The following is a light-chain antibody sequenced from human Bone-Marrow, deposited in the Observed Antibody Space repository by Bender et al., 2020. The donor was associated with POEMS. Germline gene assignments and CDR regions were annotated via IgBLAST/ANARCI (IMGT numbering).Light chain of an antibody. J-gene: IGLJ3*02. V-gene: IGLV1-44*01. Sequence: QSVLTQPPSASGTPGQRVTISCSGSSSNIGTNPVNWYQQLPGTAPKLLIYINNQRPSGVPDRFSGSKSGTSASLGISGLRSEDEGDYYCAAWEDSLNGWVFGGGTKLTVL. CDR3: AAWEDSLNGWV. CDR1: SSNIGTNP. CDR2: INN.